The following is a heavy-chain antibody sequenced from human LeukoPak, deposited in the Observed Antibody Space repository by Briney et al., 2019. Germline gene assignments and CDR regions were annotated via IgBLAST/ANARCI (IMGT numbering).Heavy chain of an antibody. CDR2: IIPIFGTA. V-gene: IGHV1-69*05. D-gene: IGHD3-3*01. J-gene: IGHJ4*02. CDR3: ARGKGGERFLEWLLV. Sequence: ASVKVSCKASGGTFSSYAISWVRQAPGQGLEWMGGIIPIFGTANYAQKFQGRVTITTDESTSTAYMELSSLRSEDTAVYYCARGKGGERFLEWLLVWGQGTLVTVSS. CDR1: GGTFSSYA.